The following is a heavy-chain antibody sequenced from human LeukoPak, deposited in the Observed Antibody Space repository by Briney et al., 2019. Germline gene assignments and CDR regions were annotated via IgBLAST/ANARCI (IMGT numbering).Heavy chain of an antibody. Sequence: SVKVSCKASGGTFSSYAISWVRQAPGQGLEWMGRIIPILGIANYAQKFQGRVTITADKSTSTAYMELSSLRSEDTAVYYCARMPVGAIHNWFDPWGQGTLVTVSS. CDR3: ARMPVGAIHNWFDP. CDR2: IIPILGIA. V-gene: IGHV1-69*04. J-gene: IGHJ5*02. D-gene: IGHD1-26*01. CDR1: GGTFSSYA.